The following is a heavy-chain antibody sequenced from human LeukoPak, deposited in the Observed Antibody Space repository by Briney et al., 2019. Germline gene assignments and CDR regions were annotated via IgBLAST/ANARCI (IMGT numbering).Heavy chain of an antibody. CDR3: ARAGKQWLVGHGMDV. J-gene: IGHJ6*04. D-gene: IGHD6-19*01. Sequence: SVKVSCKASGGTFSSYAISWVRQAPGQGREWMGGIIPIFGTANYAQKFQGRVTITADKSTSTAYMELSSLRSEDTAVYCCARAGKQWLVGHGMDVWGKGTTVTVSS. V-gene: IGHV1-69*06. CDR2: IIPIFGTA. CDR1: GGTFSSYA.